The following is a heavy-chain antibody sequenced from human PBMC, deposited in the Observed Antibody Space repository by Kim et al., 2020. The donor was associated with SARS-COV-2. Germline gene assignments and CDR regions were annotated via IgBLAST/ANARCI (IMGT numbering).Heavy chain of an antibody. D-gene: IGHD6-13*01. V-gene: IGHV3-23*01. Sequence: ADAVKGRFTISRDNSKNTLYLQMNSLRAEDTAVYYCAKGAAAGTRNPFDYWGQGTLVTVSS. J-gene: IGHJ4*02. CDR3: AKGAAAGTRNPFDY.